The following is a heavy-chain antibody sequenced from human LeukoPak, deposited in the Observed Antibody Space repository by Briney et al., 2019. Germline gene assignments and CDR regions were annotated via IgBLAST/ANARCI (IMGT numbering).Heavy chain of an antibody. D-gene: IGHD3-3*01. CDR2: IYYSGST. CDR1: GGSISSHY. Sequence: SETLSLTCTVSGGSISSHYWSWIRQPPGKGLEWIGYIYYSGSTNYNPSLKSRVTISVDTSKNQFSLKLSSVTAADTAVYYCAREIRFLESGAFDIWGQGTMVTVSS. J-gene: IGHJ3*02. CDR3: AREIRFLESGAFDI. V-gene: IGHV4-59*11.